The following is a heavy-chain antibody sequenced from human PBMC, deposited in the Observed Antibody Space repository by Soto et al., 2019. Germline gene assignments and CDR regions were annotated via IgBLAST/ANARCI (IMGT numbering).Heavy chain of an antibody. CDR2: IYHSGAT. D-gene: IGHD4-17*01. Sequence: QVQLQESGSGLVKPSQTLVLTCTVSGDSISRDGSSWSWLRQPPGKGLEWIGYIYHSGATYYNPSLKSRVTTSVDKSKNQFSLSLASVTAADTAVYYSAREMSYGFDSWGHGTLVTVSS. J-gene: IGHJ4*01. CDR3: AREMSYGFDS. V-gene: IGHV4-30-2*01. CDR1: GDSISRDGSS.